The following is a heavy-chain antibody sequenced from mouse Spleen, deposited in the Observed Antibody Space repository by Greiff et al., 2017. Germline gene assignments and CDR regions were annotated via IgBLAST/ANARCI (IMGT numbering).Heavy chain of an antibody. Sequence: VQLQQSGPELVKPGASVKISCKASGYSFTGYYMNWVKQSPGKSLEWIGEINPSTGGTTYNQKFKAKATLTVDKSSSTAYMQLKSLTSEDSAVYYCASRKYDYAMDYWGQGTSVTVSS. CDR1: GYSFTGYY. CDR3: ASRKYDYAMDY. V-gene: IGHV1-42*01. J-gene: IGHJ4*01. CDR2: INPSTGGT. D-gene: IGHD2-14*01.